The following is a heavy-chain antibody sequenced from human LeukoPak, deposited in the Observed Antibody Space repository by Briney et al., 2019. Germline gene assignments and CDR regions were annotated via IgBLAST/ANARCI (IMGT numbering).Heavy chain of an antibody. V-gene: IGHV4-61*02. CDR2: IYTSGST. J-gene: IGHJ6*03. CDR1: GGSISSGSYY. CDR3: AGSYEDYYYYMDV. Sequence: SQTLSLTCTVSGGSISSGSYYWSWIRQPAGKGLEWIGRIYTSGSTNYNPSLKSRVTISVDTSKNQFSLKLSSVTAADTAVYYCAGSYEDYYYYMDVWGKGTTVTVSS. D-gene: IGHD1-26*01.